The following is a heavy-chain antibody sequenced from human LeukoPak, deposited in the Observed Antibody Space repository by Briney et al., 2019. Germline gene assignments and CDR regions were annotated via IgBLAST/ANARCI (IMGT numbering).Heavy chain of an antibody. Sequence: GSLRLSCAASGFAFSSYSMNWVRQAPGKGLEWVSYISYSSSTINYADSVKGRFTISRDNAKDSLYLQMNSLRVEDTAVYYCARMNYISTGWGAPFDYWGQGVLVTVSS. J-gene: IGHJ4*02. CDR1: GFAFSSYS. CDR2: ISYSSSTI. D-gene: IGHD1-7*01. V-gene: IGHV3-48*04. CDR3: ARMNYISTGWGAPFDY.